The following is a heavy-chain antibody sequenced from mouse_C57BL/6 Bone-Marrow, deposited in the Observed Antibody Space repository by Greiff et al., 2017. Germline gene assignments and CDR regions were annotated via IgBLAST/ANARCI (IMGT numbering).Heavy chain of an antibody. D-gene: IGHD1-1*01. Sequence: QVQLQQSGAELVRPGTSVKMSCKASGYTFTNYWIGWAKQRPGHGLEWIGDIYPGGGYTNYNEKFKGKAKLTADKSSSTAYMQFSSLTSEDSAIYYCARYYYGSSYGYAMDYWGQGTSVTVSS. CDR3: ARYYYGSSYGYAMDY. V-gene: IGHV1-63*01. J-gene: IGHJ4*01. CDR1: GYTFTNYW. CDR2: IYPGGGYT.